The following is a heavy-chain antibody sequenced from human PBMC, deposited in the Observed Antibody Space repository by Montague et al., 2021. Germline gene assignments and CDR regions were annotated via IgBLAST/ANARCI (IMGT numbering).Heavy chain of an antibody. CDR1: GGSTTTSDYY. V-gene: IGHV4-39*01. D-gene: IGHD2-15*01. Sequence: SETLSLTCAVSGGSTTTSDYYWGWIRQPLGKGLEWLGSVYYRGSTYYNPSLKSRVSIFIDTSKKRFSLKFTSVTAADTAVYFCARQTVVSPHFDYWGQGTRVAVSS. CDR2: VYYRGST. J-gene: IGHJ4*02. CDR3: ARQTVVSPHFDY.